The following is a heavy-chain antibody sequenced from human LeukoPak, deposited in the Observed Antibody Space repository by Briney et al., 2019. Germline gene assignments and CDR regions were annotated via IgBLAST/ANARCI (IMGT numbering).Heavy chain of an antibody. CDR3: ARDGRYGSGSFSGYGMDV. Sequence: PGGSLRLSCVPSGFTFSSYNMNWVRQAPGKGLEWVSYISSSSSGIYYADSVKGRFTISRDNAKNSLYLQMNSLRDDDTAVYYCARDGRYGSGSFSGYGMDVWGQGTTVTVSS. V-gene: IGHV3-48*02. D-gene: IGHD3-10*01. CDR2: ISSSSSGI. J-gene: IGHJ6*02. CDR1: GFTFSSYN.